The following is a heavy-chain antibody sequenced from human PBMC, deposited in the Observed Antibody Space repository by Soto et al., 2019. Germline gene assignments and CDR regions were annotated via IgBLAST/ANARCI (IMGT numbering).Heavy chain of an antibody. J-gene: IGHJ4*02. CDR1: GGSISSSSYY. CDR2: IYYSGST. Sequence: SETLSLTCTVSGGSISSSSYYWGWIRQPPGKGLERIGSIYYSGSTYYNPSLKSRVTISVDTSKNQFSLKLSSVTAADTAVYYCARHPTAAAGYFDYWGQGTLVTVSS. V-gene: IGHV4-39*01. CDR3: ARHPTAAAGYFDY. D-gene: IGHD6-13*01.